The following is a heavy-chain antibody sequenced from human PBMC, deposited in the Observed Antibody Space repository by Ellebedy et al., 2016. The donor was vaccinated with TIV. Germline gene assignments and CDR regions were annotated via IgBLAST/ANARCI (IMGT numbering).Heavy chain of an antibody. Sequence: GESLKISCAASGFTFSSYSMNWVRQAPGKGLEWVSYISSSSNTIYYADSVKGRFTISRDNAKNSLYLQMNSLRAEDTAVYYCARDRELEIRVVRDYYHGMDVWGQGTTVTVSS. J-gene: IGHJ6*02. D-gene: IGHD1-1*01. CDR1: GFTFSSYS. CDR3: ARDRELEIRVVRDYYHGMDV. V-gene: IGHV3-48*01. CDR2: ISSSSNTI.